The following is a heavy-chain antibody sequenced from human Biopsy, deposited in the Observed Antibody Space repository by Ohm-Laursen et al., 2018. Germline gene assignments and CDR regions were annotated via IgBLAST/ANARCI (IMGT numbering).Heavy chain of an antibody. D-gene: IGHD1-26*01. Sequence: SGTLSLTCSVSGGSLTGYEWSWIRLAPGKGLEWIGYINYSGDTKYNPSLPSRVTFSVDMSKSQFSLKLYSVTAADAAVYYCARVEAGTYDALDIWGQGTLVAVSA. V-gene: IGHV4-59*01. CDR3: ARVEAGTYDALDI. J-gene: IGHJ3*02. CDR2: INYSGDT. CDR1: GGSLTGYE.